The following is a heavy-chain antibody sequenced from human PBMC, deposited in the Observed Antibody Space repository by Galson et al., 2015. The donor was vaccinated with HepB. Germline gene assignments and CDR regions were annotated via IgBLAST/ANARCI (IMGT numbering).Heavy chain of an antibody. D-gene: IGHD3/OR15-3a*01. CDR3: AGGCAQGLDLRY. CDR2: IEPSDSYT. Sequence: QSGAEVTKPGESPTISFTGSGCSVPSYWISWVRQMPGKGLEWMGRIEPSDSYTNYSPSFQGHVTISADKSISTAYLQWSSLKASDTAMYYCAGGCAQGLDLRYWGQGTLVTVSS. CDR1: GCSVPSYW. J-gene: IGHJ4*02. V-gene: IGHV5-10-1*01.